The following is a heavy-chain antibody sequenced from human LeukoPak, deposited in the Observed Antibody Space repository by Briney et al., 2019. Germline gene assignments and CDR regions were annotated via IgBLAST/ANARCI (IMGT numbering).Heavy chain of an antibody. V-gene: IGHV4-39*07. CDR1: GGSISSTGYY. CDR3: VKGLVVIRYWYFDL. J-gene: IGHJ2*01. D-gene: IGHD3-22*01. CDR2: IYYSGST. Sequence: SETLSLTCSVSGGSISSTGYYWGWIRQPPGKGLEWIGSIYYSGSTYYNPSLKSRGTISVDTSTNQFSLNLTSVTAADTAVYYCVKGLVVIRYWYFDLWGRGTLVTVSS.